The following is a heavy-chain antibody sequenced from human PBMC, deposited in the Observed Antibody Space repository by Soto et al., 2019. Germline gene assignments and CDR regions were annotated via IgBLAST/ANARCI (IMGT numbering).Heavy chain of an antibody. Sequence: SETLYLTCTVSGGSISSGDYYWSWIRQAPGKGLEWIGYIYYSGSTYYNPSLKSRVTISVDTSKNRFSLKLSSVTAADTAVYYCARDPYCSSTSCYVVWGQGTLVTVSS. CDR3: ARDPYCSSTSCYVV. CDR2: IYYSGST. D-gene: IGHD2-2*01. V-gene: IGHV4-30-4*01. J-gene: IGHJ4*02. CDR1: GGSISSGDYY.